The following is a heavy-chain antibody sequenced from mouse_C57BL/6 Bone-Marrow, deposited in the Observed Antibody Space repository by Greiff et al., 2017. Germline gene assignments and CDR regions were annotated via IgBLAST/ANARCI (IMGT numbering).Heavy chain of an antibody. Sequence: QVQLKESGPELVKPGASVKLSCKASGYTFTSYDINWVKQRPGQGLEWIGWIYPRDGSTKYNEKFKGKATLTVDTSSSTAYMELHSLTSEDSAVYFCARHYYGSSPCYAMDYWGQGTSVTVSS. D-gene: IGHD1-1*01. CDR3: ARHYYGSSPCYAMDY. CDR1: GYTFTSYD. J-gene: IGHJ4*01. CDR2: IYPRDGST. V-gene: IGHV1-85*01.